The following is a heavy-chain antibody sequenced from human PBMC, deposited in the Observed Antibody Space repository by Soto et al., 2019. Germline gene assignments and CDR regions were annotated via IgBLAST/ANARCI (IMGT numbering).Heavy chain of an antibody. D-gene: IGHD1-26*01. Sequence: QVQLVQSGAEVKKPGASVKVSCKASGYTFTSYYMHWVRQAPGQGLEWMGIINPSGGSTSYAQKCQGRVTMTMDTSTSTVYLELSSLRSEDTAVYYCASLYSGSLHGMDVWGQGTTVTVSS. CDR3: ASLYSGSLHGMDV. CDR2: INPSGGST. CDR1: GYTFTSYY. J-gene: IGHJ6*02. V-gene: IGHV1-46*01.